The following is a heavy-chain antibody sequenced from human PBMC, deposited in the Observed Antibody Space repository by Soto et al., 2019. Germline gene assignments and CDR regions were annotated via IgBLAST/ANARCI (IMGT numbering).Heavy chain of an antibody. CDR2: ISGSGGTT. D-gene: IGHD3-9*01. V-gene: IGHV3-23*01. J-gene: IGHJ4*02. CDR3: AKGVPYDVLTGYPGVDF. CDR1: GFTFSSYA. Sequence: GGSLRLSCEVSGFTFSSYAMSWVRQAPGKGLEWVSTISGSGGTTYYADSVKGRFTISRDKSKRTLYLQMNSLRAEDTAVYYCAKGVPYDVLTGYPGVDFWGQGTLVTVSS.